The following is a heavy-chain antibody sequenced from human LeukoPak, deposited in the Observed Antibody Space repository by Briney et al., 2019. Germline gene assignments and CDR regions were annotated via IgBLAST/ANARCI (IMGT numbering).Heavy chain of an antibody. CDR1: GGSLSSYY. Sequence: SETLSLTCTVSGGSLSSYYWSWIRQPAGKGLEWIGRIYTSGSTNYNPSLKSRVTMSVDTSNNQFSLNLSSVTAADTAVYYCAREVRFLEPYMDVWGKGTTVTVSS. V-gene: IGHV4-4*07. CDR2: IYTSGST. J-gene: IGHJ6*03. CDR3: AREVRFLEPYMDV. D-gene: IGHD3-3*01.